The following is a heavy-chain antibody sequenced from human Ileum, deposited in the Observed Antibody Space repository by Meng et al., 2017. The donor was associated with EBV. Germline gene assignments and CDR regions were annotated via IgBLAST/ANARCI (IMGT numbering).Heavy chain of an antibody. CDR2: IYSSGCT. V-gene: IGHV4-61*08. CDR3: ARDGYSSCSY. D-gene: IGHD6-19*01. CDR1: GGADSRCGNY. Sequence: QLQVQESGPGLVKPSETLTRTCSAYGGADSRCGNYWSWIRQPPEKGLEWIGYIYSSGCTNYNPSLKSPVTISVDTSKNQFSLKLSSVTAADTAVYYCARDGYSSCSYWGQGTLVTVSS. J-gene: IGHJ4*02.